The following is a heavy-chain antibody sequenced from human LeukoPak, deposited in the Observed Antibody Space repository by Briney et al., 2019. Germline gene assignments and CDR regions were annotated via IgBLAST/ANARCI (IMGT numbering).Heavy chain of an antibody. Sequence: GGSLRLSCAASGFTLSSYSMNWVRQAPGKGLEWVSTISGSGDSTYYADSVKGRFTISRDNSKSTLYLQMNSLRAEDTAVYYCAKGSSSWYGDAFDIWGQGTMVTVSS. CDR2: ISGSGDST. CDR3: AKGSSSWYGDAFDI. D-gene: IGHD6-13*01. CDR1: GFTLSSYS. V-gene: IGHV3-23*01. J-gene: IGHJ3*02.